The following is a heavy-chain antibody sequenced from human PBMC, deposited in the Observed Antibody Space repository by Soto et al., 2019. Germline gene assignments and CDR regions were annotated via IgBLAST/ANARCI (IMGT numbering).Heavy chain of an antibody. J-gene: IGHJ4*02. CDR1: GYTFTSYA. CDR3: ARSRGRWLFGYFDY. V-gene: IGHV1-3*01. CDR2: INAGNGNT. D-gene: IGHD3-22*01. Sequence: ASVKVSCKASGYTFTSYAMNWVRQAPGQRLEWMGWINAGNGNTKYSQKFQGRVTITRDTSASTAYMELSSLRSEDTAVYYCARSRGRWLFGYFDYWGQGTLVTVSS.